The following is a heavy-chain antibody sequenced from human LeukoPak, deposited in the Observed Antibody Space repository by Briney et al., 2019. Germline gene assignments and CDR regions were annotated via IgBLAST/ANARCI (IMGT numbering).Heavy chain of an antibody. CDR3: AKDRFRGYVSWFDP. J-gene: IGHJ5*02. V-gene: IGHV3-23*01. CDR2: ISGSVGST. Sequence: PGGSLRLSCAASGFTFSSYAMSCVREAPGKGLECVSAISGSVGSTYYAYSLKGRVTISRDNSKNTLYLQMKSLRTEKTPVYYCAKDRFRGYVSWFDPWGQGTLVTVSS. CDR1: GFTFSSYA. D-gene: IGHD3-22*01.